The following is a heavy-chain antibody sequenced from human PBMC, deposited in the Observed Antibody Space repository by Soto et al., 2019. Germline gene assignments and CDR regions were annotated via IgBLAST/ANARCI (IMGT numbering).Heavy chain of an antibody. Sequence: SETLSLTCTVSGGSVSSGSYYWSWIRQPPGKGLEWIGYIYYSGVTNYKPSLKRRVTISVDTSKNQFSLQLKSVTAADTAVYYCARAEVRAYYSGMDVWGQGTTVTVSS. CDR1: GGSVSSGSYY. CDR2: IYYSGVT. CDR3: ARAEVRAYYSGMDV. V-gene: IGHV4-61*01. D-gene: IGHD1-1*01. J-gene: IGHJ6*02.